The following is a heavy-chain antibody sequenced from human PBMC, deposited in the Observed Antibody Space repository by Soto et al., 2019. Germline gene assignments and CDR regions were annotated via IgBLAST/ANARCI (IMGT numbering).Heavy chain of an antibody. CDR2: IYHSGST. CDR3: ARGGFGELYYYYGMDV. D-gene: IGHD3-10*01. Sequence: SETLSLTCAVSGGSISSGGYSWSWIRQPPGKGLEWIGYIYHSGSTYYNPSLKSRVTISVDRSKNQFSLKLSSVTAADTAVYYCARGGFGELYYYYGMDVWGQGTAVTVSS. V-gene: IGHV4-30-2*01. J-gene: IGHJ6*02. CDR1: GGSISSGGYS.